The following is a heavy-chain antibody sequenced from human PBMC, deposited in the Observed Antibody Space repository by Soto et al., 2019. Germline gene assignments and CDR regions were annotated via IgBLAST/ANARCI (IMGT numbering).Heavy chain of an antibody. Sequence: VQLLESGGGLVQPGGSLRVSCAASGFTFGSYAMSWVRQAPGKGLEWVSTISQSGGTTYYADSVKGRFTLSRDNSKNPLYLQMNSLRAEDTAVYYCAKYSGNSGGYRVRPYYYYYFMDVWGKGTTVTVSS. CDR2: ISQSGGTT. CDR3: AKYSGNSGGYRVRPYYYYYFMDV. V-gene: IGHV3-23*01. D-gene: IGHD3-10*01. CDR1: GFTFGSYA. J-gene: IGHJ6*03.